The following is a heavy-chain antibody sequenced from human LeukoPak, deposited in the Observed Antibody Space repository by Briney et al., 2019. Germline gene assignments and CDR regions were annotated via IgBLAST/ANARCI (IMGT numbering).Heavy chain of an antibody. Sequence: GGSLRLSCAASGFTFSDYYMSWIRQAPGKGLEWLSYISGSGNSIYYADSVKGRFTISRDNGKNSLYLHMNSLRADDTAVYYCARALGMWAFDIWGQGTLVPVS. D-gene: IGHD7-27*01. CDR3: ARALGMWAFDI. CDR1: GFTFSDYY. CDR2: ISGSGNSI. J-gene: IGHJ3*02. V-gene: IGHV3-11*04.